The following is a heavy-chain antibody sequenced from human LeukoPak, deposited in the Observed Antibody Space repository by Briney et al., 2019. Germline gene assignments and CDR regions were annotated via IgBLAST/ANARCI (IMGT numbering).Heavy chain of an antibody. D-gene: IGHD6-13*01. V-gene: IGHV3-30-3*01. CDR2: IAYDGGDR. J-gene: IGHJ4*02. CDR1: RFTFSDFA. Sequence: GGALRLSCAASRFTFSDFAMHAVRQPPGKGREWVAVIAYDGGDRYYADSVKGRFTISRDNSKNALYLQMNTLRNEDTAVYYCARSRSQVGAAGFDYWGQGSLVTVSS. CDR3: ARSRSQVGAAGFDY.